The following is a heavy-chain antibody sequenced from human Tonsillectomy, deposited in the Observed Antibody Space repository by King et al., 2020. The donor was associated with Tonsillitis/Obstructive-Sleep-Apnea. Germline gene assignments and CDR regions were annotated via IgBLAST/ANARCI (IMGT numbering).Heavy chain of an antibody. V-gene: IGHV4-4*02. CDR1: GGSISSSNW. D-gene: IGHD4-17*01. Sequence: VQLQESGPGLVKPSGTLSLTCAVSGGSISSSNWWSWVRQPPGKGLEWIGDIYHSGSTNYNPSLKSRGTISVDKSKNQFSLRLTSVTAADTAVYYCARDRGFYGDSSFDIWGQGTMVAVSS. CDR2: IYHSGST. CDR3: ARDRGFYGDSSFDI. J-gene: IGHJ3*02.